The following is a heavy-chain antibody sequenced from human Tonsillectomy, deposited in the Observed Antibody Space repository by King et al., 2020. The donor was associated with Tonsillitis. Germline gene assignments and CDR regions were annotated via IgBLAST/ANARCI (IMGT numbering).Heavy chain of an antibody. J-gene: IGHJ4*02. D-gene: IGHD3-22*01. V-gene: IGHV4-39*01. CDR1: GGSISSSSYY. CDR2: IYYSGST. Sequence: LQLQESGPGLVKPSETLSLTCTVSGGSISSSSYYWGWIRQPPGKGLEWIGSIYYSGSTYYNPSLKSRVTISIDTSKNQFSLKLSSVTAADTAVYYCGRHVRMKGSSGYYYRNLFFDYWGQGTLVTVSS. CDR3: GRHVRMKGSSGYYYRNLFFDY.